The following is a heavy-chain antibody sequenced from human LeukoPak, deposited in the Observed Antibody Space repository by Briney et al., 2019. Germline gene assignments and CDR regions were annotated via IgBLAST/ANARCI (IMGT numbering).Heavy chain of an antibody. V-gene: IGHV3-11*01. J-gene: IGHJ6*02. CDR3: AKTYGSGPYYYGMDV. Sequence: GGSLRLSCAASGFTFSDYYMSWIRQAPGKGLEWVSYISSSGSTIYYADSVKGRFTISRDNAKNSLYLQMNSLRAEDTAVYYCAKTYGSGPYYYGMDVWGQGTTVTVSS. CDR2: ISSSGSTI. D-gene: IGHD3-10*01. CDR1: GFTFSDYY.